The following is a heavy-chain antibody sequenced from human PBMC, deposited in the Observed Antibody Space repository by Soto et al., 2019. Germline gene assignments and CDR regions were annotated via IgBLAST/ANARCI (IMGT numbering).Heavy chain of an antibody. V-gene: IGHV3-7*03. Sequence: QPGGSLRLSCAASGFTFSSYWMSWVRQAPGKGLEWVANINQDGSEKYSVDSVKGRFTISRDNAKNSLCLQMNSLRAEDTAVYYCARDTGDRRDGMDVWGQGTTVTVSS. CDR1: GFTFSSYW. CDR3: ARDTGDRRDGMDV. J-gene: IGHJ6*02. CDR2: INQDGSEK. D-gene: IGHD7-27*01.